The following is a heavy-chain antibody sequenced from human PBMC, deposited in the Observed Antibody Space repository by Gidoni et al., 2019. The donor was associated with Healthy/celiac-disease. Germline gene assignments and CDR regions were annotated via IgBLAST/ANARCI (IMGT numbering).Heavy chain of an antibody. J-gene: IGHJ4*02. CDR3: ARSPPNWGSGYFDY. CDR1: GFTFSSYG. D-gene: IGHD7-27*01. Sequence: QVQLVESGGGVVQPGRSLRLSCATSGFTFSSYGMHWVRQAPGKGLAWVAVIWYDGSNKYYADSVKGRFTISRDNSKNTLYLQMNSLRAEDTAVYYCARSPPNWGSGYFDYWGQGTLVTVSS. CDR2: IWYDGSNK. V-gene: IGHV3-33*01.